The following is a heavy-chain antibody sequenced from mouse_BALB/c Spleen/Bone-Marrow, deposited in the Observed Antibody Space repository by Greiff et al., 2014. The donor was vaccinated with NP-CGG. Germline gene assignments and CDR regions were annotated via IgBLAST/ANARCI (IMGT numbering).Heavy chain of an antibody. CDR3: ATGYYFDY. CDR1: GDSITRGY. D-gene: IGHD4-1*01. J-gene: IGHJ2*01. CDR2: ITYSANT. Sequence: VHVKQSGPSLVKPSQTLSLTCSVTGDSITRGYWSWIRKFPGNKLEYMGYITYSANTYYNPSLKSRLSITRDTSKNQYYLQLNSVTTEDTATYYCATGYYFDYWGQGTTLTVSS. V-gene: IGHV3-8*02.